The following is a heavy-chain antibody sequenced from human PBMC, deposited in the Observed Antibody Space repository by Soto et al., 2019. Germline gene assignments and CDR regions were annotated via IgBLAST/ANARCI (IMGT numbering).Heavy chain of an antibody. Sequence: GGSLRLSCAASGFTFTSYAMGWVRQAPGKGLEFVSGISGGGNTYFVDSVKGRFTISRDNSKNTLYLQMNSLRDEDTAVYFCAKNLLAAAGPFDYWGQGTLVTVS. CDR2: ISGGGNT. CDR1: GFTFTSYA. CDR3: AKNLLAAAGPFDY. J-gene: IGHJ4*02. D-gene: IGHD6-13*01. V-gene: IGHV3-23*01.